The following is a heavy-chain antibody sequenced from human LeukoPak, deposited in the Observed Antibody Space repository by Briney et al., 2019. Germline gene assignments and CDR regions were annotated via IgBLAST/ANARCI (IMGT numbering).Heavy chain of an antibody. D-gene: IGHD2-2*01. CDR3: ARDRAYCSSSTCRQPFDY. Sequence: SETLSLTCAVYGGSFSGYYWSWIRQPPGKGLEWIGEINHSGSTNYNPSLKSRVSISVDTSKNQFTLKLSSVTAADTAVYYCARDRAYCSSSTCRQPFDYWGQGTLVTVSP. CDR1: GGSFSGYY. J-gene: IGHJ4*02. CDR2: INHSGST. V-gene: IGHV4-34*01.